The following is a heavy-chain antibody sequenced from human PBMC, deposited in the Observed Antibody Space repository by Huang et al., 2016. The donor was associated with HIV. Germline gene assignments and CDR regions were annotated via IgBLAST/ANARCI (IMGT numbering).Heavy chain of an antibody. V-gene: IGHV1-69*13. J-gene: IGHJ6*03. CDR1: GGTFSSYA. CDR3: ARSAPIFDYYYYMDV. CDR2: IIPIFGTA. Sequence: QVQLVQSGAEVKKPGSSVKVSCKSSGGTFSSYALSWVRQAPGQGLVWMGGIIPIFGTADYAQKFQGRVTITADESTSTAYMELSSLRSEDTAVYYCARSAPIFDYYYYMDVWGKGTTVTVSS.